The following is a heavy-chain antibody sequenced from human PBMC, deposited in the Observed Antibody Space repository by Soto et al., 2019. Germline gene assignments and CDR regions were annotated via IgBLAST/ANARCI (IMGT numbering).Heavy chain of an antibody. Sequence: GASVKVSCKASGYTFTSYGISWGRQAPGQGLEWMGWISAYNGNTNYAQKLQGRVTMTTDTSTSTAYMELRSLRSDDTAVYYCARVPRSGSSIAAAYWGQGTLVTVSS. V-gene: IGHV1-18*04. J-gene: IGHJ4*02. D-gene: IGHD3-10*01. CDR1: GYTFTSYG. CDR2: ISAYNGNT. CDR3: ARVPRSGSSIAAAY.